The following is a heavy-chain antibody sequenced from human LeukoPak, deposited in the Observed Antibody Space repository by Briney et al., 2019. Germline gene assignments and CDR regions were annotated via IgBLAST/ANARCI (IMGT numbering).Heavy chain of an antibody. CDR1: GYTFTGYY. Sequence: ASVKVSCKASGYTFTGYYMHWVRQAPGQGLEWMGWINPNSGGTNYAQKFQGRVTMTRDTSISTAYMELSRLRSDDTAVYYCAGFEWELQWAFDYWGQGTLVTVSS. J-gene: IGHJ4*02. V-gene: IGHV1-2*02. CDR2: INPNSGGT. D-gene: IGHD1-26*01. CDR3: AGFEWELQWAFDY.